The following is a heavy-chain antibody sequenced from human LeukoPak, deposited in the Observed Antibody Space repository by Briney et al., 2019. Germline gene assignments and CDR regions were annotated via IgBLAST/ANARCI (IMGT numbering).Heavy chain of an antibody. D-gene: IGHD3-22*01. CDR2: INHSGST. V-gene: IGHV4-34*01. J-gene: IGHJ6*02. CDR3: ARGVKIVASMDV. CDR1: GGSFSGYY. Sequence: PSETLSLTCAVYGGSFSGYYWSWIRQPPGKGLEWIGEINHSGSTNYNPSLKSRVTISVDTSKNQFSLKLSSVTTADTAVYYCARGVKIVASMDVWGQGTTVTVSS.